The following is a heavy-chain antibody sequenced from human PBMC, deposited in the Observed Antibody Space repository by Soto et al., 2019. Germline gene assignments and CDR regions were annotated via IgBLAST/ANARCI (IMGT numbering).Heavy chain of an antibody. J-gene: IGHJ6*02. CDR1: GFTFRTYW. Sequence: QLVESGGGLVQPGGSLRLSCRASGFTFRTYWMSWVRQVPGKGLEWVANIKQDGSETTYLPSVKGRFTVSRDNTKNPLDLQMNSLRAEDTAVYYCTREVYEGRQPQFYYPGMDGWGQGTTVIVSS. CDR3: TREVYEGRQPQFYYPGMDG. V-gene: IGHV3-7*01. D-gene: IGHD5-12*01. CDR2: IKQDGSET.